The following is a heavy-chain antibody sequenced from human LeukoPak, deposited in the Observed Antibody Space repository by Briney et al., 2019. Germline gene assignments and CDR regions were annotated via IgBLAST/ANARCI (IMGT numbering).Heavy chain of an antibody. D-gene: IGHD2-2*01. V-gene: IGHV1-69*04. CDR2: IIPILGIA. CDR3: ARDRGDCRRTSCYRYFDY. J-gene: IGHJ4*02. Sequence: SVKVSCKASGGTFSSYAISWVRQAPGQGLEWMGRIIPILGIANYAQKFQGRVTITADKSTSTAYMELSSLRSEDTAVYYCARDRGDCRRTSCYRYFDYWGQGTLVTVSS. CDR1: GGTFSSYA.